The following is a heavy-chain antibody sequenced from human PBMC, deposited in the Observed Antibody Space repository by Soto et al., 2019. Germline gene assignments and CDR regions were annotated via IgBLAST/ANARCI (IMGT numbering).Heavy chain of an antibody. CDR3: ARDNPRRSNWNCYAYYFDY. Sequence: PSETLSLTCAVYGGSFSGYYWSWIRQPPGKGVEWIGEINHSGSTNYNPSLKSRVTISVDTSKNQFSLKLSSVTAADTAVYYCARDNPRRSNWNCYAYYFDYWGQGTLVTVSS. CDR2: INHSGST. CDR1: GGSFSGYY. D-gene: IGHD1-7*01. J-gene: IGHJ4*02. V-gene: IGHV4-34*01.